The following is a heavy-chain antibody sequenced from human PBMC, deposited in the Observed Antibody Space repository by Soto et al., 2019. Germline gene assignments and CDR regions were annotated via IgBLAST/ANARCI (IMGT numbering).Heavy chain of an antibody. Sequence: SETLSLTCGVSGYSISSDYHWGWIRQPPGKGLEWIGSIYHTGSTYYSPSLRSRVTISIDRSKNQFSLDLTSVTAADTAVYFCARENRLGTYYFDSWGQGILVTVSS. J-gene: IGHJ4*02. CDR2: IYHTGST. D-gene: IGHD7-27*01. CDR3: ARENRLGTYYFDS. V-gene: IGHV4-38-2*02. CDR1: GYSISSDYH.